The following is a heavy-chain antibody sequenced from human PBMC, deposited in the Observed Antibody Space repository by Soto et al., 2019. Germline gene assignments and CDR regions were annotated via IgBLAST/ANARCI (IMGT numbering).Heavy chain of an antibody. V-gene: IGHV3-23*01. Sequence: GGSLRLSCAASGFTFRSYALSWVRQAPGKGLEWVSTVSDTGISTYYAGSVTGRFTISRDNSRNTVYLQMNSLRAEGTAVYYCAKSYFDSSGFDSWGLGTLVTVSS. CDR1: GFTFRSYA. CDR2: VSDTGIST. D-gene: IGHD3-22*01. J-gene: IGHJ5*01. CDR3: AKSYFDSSGFDS.